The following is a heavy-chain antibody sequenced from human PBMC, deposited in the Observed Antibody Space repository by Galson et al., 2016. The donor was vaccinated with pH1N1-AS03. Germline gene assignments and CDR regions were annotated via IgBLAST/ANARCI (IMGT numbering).Heavy chain of an antibody. J-gene: IGHJ4*02. CDR2: INSDGRDT. CDR1: GFIFSHYW. Sequence: SLRLSCAVSGFIFSHYWMYWVRQAPGKGLEWVSRINSDGRDTYYADSVKGRFTISRNNAKNTLFLQMNSLRVDDTALYYCARVLVGGACCDYWGQGTLVNVSS. V-gene: IGHV3-74*01. CDR3: ARVLVGGACCDY. D-gene: IGHD1-26*01.